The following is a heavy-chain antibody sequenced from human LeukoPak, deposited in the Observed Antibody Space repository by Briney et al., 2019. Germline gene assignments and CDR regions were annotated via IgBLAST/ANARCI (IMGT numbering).Heavy chain of an antibody. CDR2: IYYRGST. J-gene: IGHJ4*02. CDR1: GGSISGYF. Sequence: SSETLSLTCTVSGGSISGYFWSWIRQPPGKGLEWIGYIYYRGSTNYNPSLKSRVTISVDTSKNQFSLKLSSVTAADTAVYYCARAGGFFSPFGYWGQGTLVTVSS. D-gene: IGHD3-3*01. CDR3: ARAGGFFSPFGY. V-gene: IGHV4-59*12.